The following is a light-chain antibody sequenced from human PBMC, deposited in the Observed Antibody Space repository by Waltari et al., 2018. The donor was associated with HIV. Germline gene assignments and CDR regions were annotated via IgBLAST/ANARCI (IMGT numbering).Light chain of an antibody. CDR1: RSNFGEGYH. CDR2: GNS. Sequence: QSALTQPPSVSGAPGQRVTISCTGSRSNFGEGYHVPCYQHLPGTAPKLIIYGNSKRPSGVPDRFSGSKFGTSASLAITGLQAEDEADYYCQSYDSRLHVVFGGGTKLTVL. V-gene: IGLV1-40*01. J-gene: IGLJ2*01. CDR3: QSYDSRLHVV.